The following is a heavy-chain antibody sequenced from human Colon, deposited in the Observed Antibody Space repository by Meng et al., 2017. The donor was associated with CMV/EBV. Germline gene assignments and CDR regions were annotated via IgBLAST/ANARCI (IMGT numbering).Heavy chain of an antibody. CDR2: TYYRSKYYN. Sequence: QVQLQQSGPGLVKPSQTLSPTCAIPGDSVSSNSAAWNWIRQSPSRGLEWLGRTYYRSKYYNDYALSVKSRITINPDTSKNQFSLQLNSVTPEDTAIYYCARDWGDVRGGFDFWGQGTLVTVSS. D-gene: IGHD3-10*02. CDR3: ARDWGDVRGGFDF. V-gene: IGHV6-1*01. J-gene: IGHJ4*02. CDR1: GDSVSSNSAA.